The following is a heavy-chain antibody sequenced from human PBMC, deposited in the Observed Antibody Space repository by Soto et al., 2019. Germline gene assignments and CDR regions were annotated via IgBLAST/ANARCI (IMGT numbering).Heavy chain of an antibody. V-gene: IGHV1-69*13. CDR2: IIPIFGTA. D-gene: IGHD1-26*01. J-gene: IGHJ4*02. CDR3: ARDAGRASVAYPRMGFDY. CDR1: GGTFSSYA. Sequence: ASVEVSCKASGGTFSSYAISWVRQAPGQGLEWMGGIIPIFGTANYAQEFQGRVTITADESTSTAYMELSSLRSEDTAVYYCARDAGRASVAYPRMGFDYWGQGTLVTVSS.